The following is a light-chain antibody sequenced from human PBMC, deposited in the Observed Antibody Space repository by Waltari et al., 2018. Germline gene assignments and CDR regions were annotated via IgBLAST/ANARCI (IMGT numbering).Light chain of an antibody. Sequence: QTVVTQEPSLTVSPGGTVTLTCASSTGAVAGDFYPSWFQQMPGQAPRALIFGSTNKYSCTPARFSGSVLGGKAALTLSGAQPEDEADYYCLLHCGGDQFVFGGGTKLPVL. J-gene: IGLJ3*02. CDR3: LLHCGGDQFV. V-gene: IGLV7-43*01. CDR1: TGAVAGDFY. CDR2: GST.